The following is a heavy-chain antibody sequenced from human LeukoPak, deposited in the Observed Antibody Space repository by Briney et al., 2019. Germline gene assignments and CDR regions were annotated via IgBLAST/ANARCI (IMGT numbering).Heavy chain of an antibody. CDR3: ARGGYCSSTSCSLDY. D-gene: IGHD2-2*01. CDR2: IYTSGST. J-gene: IGHJ4*02. CDR1: GGSISSYY. V-gene: IGHV4-4*07. Sequence: SETLFLTCTVSGGSISSYYWSWIRQPAGKGLEWIGRIYTSGSTNYNPSLKSRVTMSVDTSKNQFSLKLSSVTAADTAVYYCARGGYCSSTSCSLDYWGQGTLVTVSS.